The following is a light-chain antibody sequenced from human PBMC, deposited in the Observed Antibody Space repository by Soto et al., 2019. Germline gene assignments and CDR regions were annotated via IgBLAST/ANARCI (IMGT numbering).Light chain of an antibody. CDR1: QSVLYNSNHKNY. Sequence: DIVMTQSPDSLAVSLGERATIYCKSSQSVLYNSNHKNYLAWYQQKPGQPPKLLIYWASTRESGVPDRFSGSGSGTDFTLTISSLQAEDVAVYYCQQYYSTWWTFGQGTKVEIK. J-gene: IGKJ1*01. V-gene: IGKV4-1*01. CDR3: QQYYSTWWT. CDR2: WAS.